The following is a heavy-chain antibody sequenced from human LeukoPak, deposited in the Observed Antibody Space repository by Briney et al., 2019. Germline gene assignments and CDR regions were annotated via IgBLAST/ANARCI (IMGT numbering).Heavy chain of an antibody. J-gene: IGHJ4*02. CDR1: GYSFTSYW. D-gene: IGHD3-22*01. CDR2: IYPGDSDT. Sequence: GESLKISCKGSGYSFTSYWIGWVRQMPGKGLERMGIIYPGDSDTRYSPSFQGQVTISADKSISTAYLQWSSLKASDTAMYYCARLLEVQETGYYYDSSGYSYYFDYWGQGTLVTVSS. CDR3: ARLLEVQETGYYYDSSGYSYYFDY. V-gene: IGHV5-51*01.